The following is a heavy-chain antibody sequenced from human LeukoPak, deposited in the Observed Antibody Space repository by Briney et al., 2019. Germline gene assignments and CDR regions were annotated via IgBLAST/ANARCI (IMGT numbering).Heavy chain of an antibody. Sequence: PGGSLRLSCAASGFTFRNYDMNWVRQATGKGLEWLSYITRSGSTVYYADSVKGRFPISRDNSKNSLSLQMNSLRAEDTAVYYCARDPFDILTGPDVYYWGQGTLVTVSS. J-gene: IGHJ4*02. V-gene: IGHV3-48*03. CDR1: GFTFRNYD. D-gene: IGHD3-9*01. CDR3: ARDPFDILTGPDVYY. CDR2: ITRSGSTV.